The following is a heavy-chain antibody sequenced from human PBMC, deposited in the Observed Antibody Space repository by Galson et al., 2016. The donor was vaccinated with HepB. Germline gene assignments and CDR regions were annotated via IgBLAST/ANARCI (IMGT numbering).Heavy chain of an antibody. V-gene: IGHV1-8*01. CDR3: ARMNFYGSGSEGNWFDP. CDR2: MNPNSGNT. Sequence: SVKVSCKASGYRFTSYDINWVRQATGQGLEWMGWMNPNSGNTGYAQQFQGRVTMTRDTSISTAYLELSSLRSEDTAVYYCARMNFYGSGSEGNWFDPWGQGTLVTVSS. J-gene: IGHJ5*02. CDR1: GYRFTSYD. D-gene: IGHD3-10*01.